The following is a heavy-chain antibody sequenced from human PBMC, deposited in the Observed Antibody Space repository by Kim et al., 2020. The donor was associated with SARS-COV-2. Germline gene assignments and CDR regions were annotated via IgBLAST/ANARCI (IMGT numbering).Heavy chain of an antibody. J-gene: IGHJ6*02. Sequence: FTISRDNSKNTLYLQMNSLRAEDTAVYYCAKDSLFPFSKITGTTVGSMDVWGQGTTVTVSS. CDR3: AKDSLFPFSKITGTTVGSMDV. D-gene: IGHD1-7*01. V-gene: IGHV3-30*02.